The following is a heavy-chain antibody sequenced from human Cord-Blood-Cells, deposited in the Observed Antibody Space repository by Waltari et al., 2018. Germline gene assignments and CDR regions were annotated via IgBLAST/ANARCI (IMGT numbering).Heavy chain of an antibody. CDR3: ASLNYYYYYGMDV. CDR2: INHSGST. CDR1: GGSFSGYY. Sequence: QVQLQQWGAGLLKPSATLSLTCAVSGGSFSGYYWSWIRQPPGKGLEWIGEINHSGSTNYNPSLKSRVTISVDTSKNQFSLKLSSVTAADTAVYYCASLNYYYYYGMDVWGQGTTVTVSS. J-gene: IGHJ6*02. V-gene: IGHV4-34*01.